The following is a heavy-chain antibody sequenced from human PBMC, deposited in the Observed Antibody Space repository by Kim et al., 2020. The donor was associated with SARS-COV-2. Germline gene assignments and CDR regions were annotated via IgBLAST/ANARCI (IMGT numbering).Heavy chain of an antibody. CDR2: INAGNGNT. CDR1: GYTFTSYA. V-gene: IGHV1-3*01. Sequence: ASVKVSCKASGYTFTSYAMHWVRQAPGQRLEWMGWINAGNGNTKYSQKFQGRVTITRDTSASTAYMELSSLRSEDTAVYYCARESMVRGVIIKGGYFDYWGQGTLVTVSP. D-gene: IGHD3-10*01. J-gene: IGHJ4*02. CDR3: ARESMVRGVIIKGGYFDY.